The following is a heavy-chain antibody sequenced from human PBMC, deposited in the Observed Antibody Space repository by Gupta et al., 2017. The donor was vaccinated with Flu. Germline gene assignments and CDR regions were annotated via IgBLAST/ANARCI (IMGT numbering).Heavy chain of an antibody. Sequence: RQAPGKGLEWVSFIGPSGSNIYNAESVTGRFTISRDNAKNSLFLQMDSLTVEDTAIYYCARGVKHRTDASDMWGRGTMVTVSS. CDR2: IGPSGSNI. D-gene: IGHD2-2*01. V-gene: IGHV3-11*01. CDR3: ARGVKHRTDASDM. J-gene: IGHJ3*02.